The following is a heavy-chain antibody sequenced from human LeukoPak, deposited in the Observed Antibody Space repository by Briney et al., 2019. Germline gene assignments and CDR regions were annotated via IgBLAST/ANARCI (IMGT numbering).Heavy chain of an antibody. CDR2: IIPIFGTA. CDR1: GGTFSSYA. Sequence: ASVKVSCKASGGTFSSYAISWVRQAPGQGLEWMGGIIPIFGTANYAQKFQGRVTITTDESTSTAYMELSSLRSEDTAVYYCARDIGHSGYYRMAFDYWGQGTLVTVSS. D-gene: IGHD3-22*01. J-gene: IGHJ4*02. CDR3: ARDIGHSGYYRMAFDY. V-gene: IGHV1-69*05.